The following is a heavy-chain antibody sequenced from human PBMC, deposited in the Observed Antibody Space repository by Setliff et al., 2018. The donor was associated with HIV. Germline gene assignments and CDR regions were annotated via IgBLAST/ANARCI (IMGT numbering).Heavy chain of an antibody. J-gene: IGHJ4*02. CDR1: GYTFTNHA. D-gene: IGHD6-19*01. Sequence: GASVKVSCKASGYTFTNHAMHWVRQAPGQGLEWMGWINVGNGNTKYSQKFQGRVTITRDTSASTAYVGLSSLRSEDTAVYHCARDNRLAGLDYWGQGTLVTVSS. CDR2: INVGNGNT. CDR3: ARDNRLAGLDY. V-gene: IGHV1-3*01.